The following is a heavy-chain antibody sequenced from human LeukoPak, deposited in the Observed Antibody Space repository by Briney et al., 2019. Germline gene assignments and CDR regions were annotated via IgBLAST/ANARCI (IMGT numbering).Heavy chain of an antibody. J-gene: IGHJ4*02. D-gene: IGHD1-1*01. V-gene: IGHV3-23*01. CDR1: GFTVSSNY. CDR3: AKNRNWNDVVFDY. CDR2: ISGSGDST. Sequence: PGGSLRLSCAASGFTVSSNYMSWVRQAPGKGLEWVSAISGSGDSTYYADSVKGRFTISRDNSKNTLFLQMNSLRAEDTAVYYCAKNRNWNDVVFDYWGQGTLVTVSS.